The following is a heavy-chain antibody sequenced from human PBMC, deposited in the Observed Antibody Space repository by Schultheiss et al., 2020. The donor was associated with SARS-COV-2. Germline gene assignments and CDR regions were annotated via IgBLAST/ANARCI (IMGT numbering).Heavy chain of an antibody. D-gene: IGHD2-2*01. Sequence: GGSLRLSCSASGFTFSSYAMHWVRQAPGKGLEYVSAISSNGGSTYYANSVKGRFTISRDNSKNTLYLQMNSLRAEDTAVYYCAKDPVKYQLLRFFDYWGQGTLVTVSS. V-gene: IGHV3-64*04. J-gene: IGHJ4*02. CDR3: AKDPVKYQLLRFFDY. CDR2: ISSNGGST. CDR1: GFTFSSYA.